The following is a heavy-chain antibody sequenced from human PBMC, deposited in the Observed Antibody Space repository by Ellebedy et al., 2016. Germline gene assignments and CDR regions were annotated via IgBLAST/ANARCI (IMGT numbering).Heavy chain of an antibody. J-gene: IGHJ6*03. CDR2: ISGYSGNT. D-gene: IGHD2/OR15-2a*01. V-gene: IGHV1-18*01. Sequence: ASVKVSCXASGYTFTNYGITWVRQAPGQRLEWLGWISGYSGNTHYAQKLQGRVTMTTDTSTSTAYMELRSLTSDDTAVYYCARDQCSTTTCLSGEYYYYYMDVWGKGTTVTVSS. CDR3: ARDQCSTTTCLSGEYYYYYMDV. CDR1: GYTFTNYG.